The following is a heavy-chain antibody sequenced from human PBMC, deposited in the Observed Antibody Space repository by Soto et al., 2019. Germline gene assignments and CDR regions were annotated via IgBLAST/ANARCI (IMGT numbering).Heavy chain of an antibody. CDR3: AKDDRYCTGTSCDYYYYYYMDV. CDR2: INYDGSTT. V-gene: IGHV3-74*01. J-gene: IGHJ6*03. Sequence: GGSLRLSCAASGSTFSSYWMHWVRQVPGKGLVWVSRINYDGSTTTYADSVKGRFTISRDNARNTLYLQMNSLRADDTAVYYCAKDDRYCTGTSCDYYYYYYMDVWGKGTTVTVSS. CDR1: GSTFSSYW. D-gene: IGHD2-2*01.